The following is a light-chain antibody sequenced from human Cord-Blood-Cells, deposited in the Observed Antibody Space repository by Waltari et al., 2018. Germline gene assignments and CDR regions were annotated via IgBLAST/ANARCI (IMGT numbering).Light chain of an antibody. V-gene: IGLV1-44*01. CDR1: SSNIGSNT. J-gene: IGLJ3*02. CDR2: SNN. Sequence: QSVLTQPPSASGTPGQRVTISCSGSSSNIGSNTVNWYQQLPGTAPKLLIYSNNQRPSGVPDRVSGSESGTSASLAIRGLQSEDEADYYCAAWDDSLNGRVFGGGTKLTVL. CDR3: AAWDDSLNGRV.